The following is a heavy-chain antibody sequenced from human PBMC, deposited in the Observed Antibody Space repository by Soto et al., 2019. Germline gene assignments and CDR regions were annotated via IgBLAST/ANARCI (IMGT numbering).Heavy chain of an antibody. CDR3: ARQPPGTAAFDI. V-gene: IGHV4-59*08. J-gene: IGHJ3*02. CDR1: GGSISNYY. D-gene: IGHD1-1*01. CDR2: IYYSGTT. Sequence: QVQLQESGPGLVKPSETLSLTCSVSGGSISNYYWSWIRQTAGKGLEWIGYIYYSGTTNYNPSLESRVTMSVDTSKNQISLKLSSVTAADTAMYYCARQPPGTAAFDIWGQGTMVTVSS.